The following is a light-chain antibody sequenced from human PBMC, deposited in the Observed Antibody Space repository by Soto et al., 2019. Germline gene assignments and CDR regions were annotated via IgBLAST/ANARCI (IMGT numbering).Light chain of an antibody. CDR2: DVS. CDR3: QQRTTWPT. V-gene: IGKV3-11*01. CDR1: QSVTSS. J-gene: IGKJ4*01. Sequence: EIVLTQSPATLSLSPGDRATLSCRASQSVTSSLAWFQQKPGQAPRLLIYDVSRRATAIPARFSGSGSGTDFTLPLRSLEPEDFAVYYCQQRTTWPTFGGGTKVEIK.